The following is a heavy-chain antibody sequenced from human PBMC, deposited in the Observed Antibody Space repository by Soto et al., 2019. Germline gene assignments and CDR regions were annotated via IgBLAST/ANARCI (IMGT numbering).Heavy chain of an antibody. CDR2: IYNSGST. CDR3: ARDRIVVVVAATPVYFYHGMDV. V-gene: IGHV4-59*11. J-gene: IGHJ6*02. D-gene: IGHD2-15*01. CDR1: GGSISSHS. Sequence: SETLSLTCTVSGGSISSHSWSWFRQAPVRGLEWIGYIYNSGSTNCNPSLKSRVTISADTSKNQFSLNLSSVTAADTAVYYCARDRIVVVVAATPVYFYHGMDVWGQGTTVTVSS.